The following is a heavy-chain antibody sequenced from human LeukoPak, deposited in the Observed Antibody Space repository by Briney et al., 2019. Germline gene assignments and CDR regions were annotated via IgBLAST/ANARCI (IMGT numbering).Heavy chain of an antibody. CDR2: INHSGST. Sequence: SETLSLTCTVSGGSISSYYWSWIRQPPGKGLEWIGEINHSGSTNYNPSLKSRVTISVDTSKNQFSLKLSSVTAADTAVYYCARGRRVGATIIDYWGQGTLVTVSS. D-gene: IGHD1-26*01. V-gene: IGHV4-34*01. CDR3: ARGRRVGATIIDY. CDR1: GGSISSYY. J-gene: IGHJ4*02.